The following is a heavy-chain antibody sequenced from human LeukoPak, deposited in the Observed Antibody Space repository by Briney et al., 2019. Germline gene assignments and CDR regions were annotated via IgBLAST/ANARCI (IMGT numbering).Heavy chain of an antibody. D-gene: IGHD6-19*01. CDR3: AISGWSPSPSSDY. J-gene: IGHJ4*02. V-gene: IGHV4-31*03. Sequence: SQTLSLTCTVSGGSISSGGYYWRWIRQHPGKGLEWIGYIYYSGSTYYNPSLKSRLTISVDTSKNQFSLKLSSVTAADTAVYYCAISGWSPSPSSDYWGQGTLVTVSS. CDR1: GGSISSGGYY. CDR2: IYYSGST.